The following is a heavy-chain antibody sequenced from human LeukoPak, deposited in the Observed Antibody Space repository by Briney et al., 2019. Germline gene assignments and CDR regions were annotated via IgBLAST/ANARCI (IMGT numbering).Heavy chain of an antibody. CDR2: ISISSSYI. CDR1: GFTFSSYS. D-gene: IGHD3-10*01. J-gene: IGHJ4*02. CDR3: ARTPTITMVRGVIITNNIPTYYFDY. Sequence: GGSLRPSCAASGFTFSSYSMNWVRQAPGQGLEWVSSISISSSYIYYADSVKGRFTISRDNAKNSLYLQMNSLRADDTAVYYCARTPTITMVRGVIITNNIPTYYFDYWGQGTLVTVSS. V-gene: IGHV3-21*01.